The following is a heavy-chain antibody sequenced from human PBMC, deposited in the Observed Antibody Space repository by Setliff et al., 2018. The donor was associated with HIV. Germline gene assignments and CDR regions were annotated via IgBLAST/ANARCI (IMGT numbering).Heavy chain of an antibody. CDR2: IRYDGSYK. CDR1: GFTFSSYW. V-gene: IGHV3-30*02. Sequence: PGGSLRLSCAASGFTFSSYWMSWVRQAPGKGLEWVTSIRYDGSYKYYADSVRGRFTISRDNTKKMLYLQMNSLRAEDTAVYYCARDGRYYDSSGYYRSLDNWFDPWGQGTLVTVSS. CDR3: ARDGRYYDSSGYYRSLDNWFDP. D-gene: IGHD3-22*01. J-gene: IGHJ5*02.